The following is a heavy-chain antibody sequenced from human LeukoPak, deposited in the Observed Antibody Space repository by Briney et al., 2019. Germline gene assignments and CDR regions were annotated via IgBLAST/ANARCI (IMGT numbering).Heavy chain of an antibody. J-gene: IGHJ5*02. Sequence: SQTLSLTCAVSGGSISSGGYSWSWIRQPPGKGLAWSGYIYHSGSTYYNPSLKSRVTISVDRSKNQFSLKLSSVTAADTAVYYCARTYSSSWFYWFDPWGQGTLVTVSS. CDR3: ARTYSSSWFYWFDP. V-gene: IGHV4-30-2*01. D-gene: IGHD6-13*01. CDR1: GGSISSGGYS. CDR2: IYHSGST.